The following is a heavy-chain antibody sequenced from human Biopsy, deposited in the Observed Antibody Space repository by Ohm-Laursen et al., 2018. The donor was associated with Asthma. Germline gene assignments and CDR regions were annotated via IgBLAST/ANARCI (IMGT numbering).Heavy chain of an antibody. D-gene: IGHD1-26*01. CDR1: GGSFSSNY. J-gene: IGHJ6*02. V-gene: IGHV4-34*01. Sequence: SDTLSLTCGVYGGSFSSNYWSWIRQTPGKGLEWLGDPHHRGYTHYNPPPSNRLTLSVDTSNNQFSLRLTSVTAADTAVYYCARGSSSRLSQWELLVSGGKRAHSYYGMDVWGQGTTVTVSS. CDR2: PHHRGYT. CDR3: ARGSSSRLSQWELLVSGGKRAHSYYGMDV.